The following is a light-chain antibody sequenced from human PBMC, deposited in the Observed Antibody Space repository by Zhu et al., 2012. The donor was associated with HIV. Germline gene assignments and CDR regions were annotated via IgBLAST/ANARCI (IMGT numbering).Light chain of an antibody. Sequence: EVILTQSPGTLSLSPGERATLSCRASQSVSSSYIAWYQQKPGQAPRLLIYGASSRATGIPDRFSGSESGTDFTLTINRLEPEDFAVYYCQQYGRSPFTFGGGTKVEIK. J-gene: IGKJ4*01. V-gene: IGKV3-20*01. CDR1: QSVSSSY. CDR3: QQYGRSPFT. CDR2: GAS.